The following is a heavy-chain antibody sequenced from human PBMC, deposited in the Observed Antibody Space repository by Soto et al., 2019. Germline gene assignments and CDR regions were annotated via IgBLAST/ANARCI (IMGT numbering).Heavy chain of an antibody. Sequence: ASVKVSCKASGYTFTNNPIHWVRQAPGQRLEWMGWINAGNGNTIYSQKFQGRVTITRDTSANTAFMELSSLRSEDTAVYYCARDFRGYSWDFDYWGQGTLVTVSS. V-gene: IGHV1-3*01. D-gene: IGHD5-18*01. J-gene: IGHJ4*02. CDR1: GYTFTNNP. CDR2: INAGNGNT. CDR3: ARDFRGYSWDFDY.